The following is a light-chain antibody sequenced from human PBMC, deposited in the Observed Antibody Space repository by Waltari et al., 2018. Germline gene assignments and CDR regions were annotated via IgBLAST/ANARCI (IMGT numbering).Light chain of an antibody. CDR3: QQYYSHPPT. J-gene: IGKJ1*01. CDR2: AAS. V-gene: IGKV1-8*01. CDR1: QGISSY. Sequence: AIRITQSPSSLSASTGDRVTITCRASQGISSYLAWYQQKPGKAPKFLIYAASTLQSGVPSGFSGSGSGPDFTLTISCLQSEDFASYYCQQYYSHPPTFGQGTKVENK.